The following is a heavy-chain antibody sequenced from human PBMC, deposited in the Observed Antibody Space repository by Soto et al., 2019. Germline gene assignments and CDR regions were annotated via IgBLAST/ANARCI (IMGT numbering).Heavy chain of an antibody. CDR3: ARGAGVPGGVRGDYGMDV. V-gene: IGHV3-23*01. CDR1: GFTFDIPYSHA. CDR2: ISSNGANT. Sequence: HGGSLRLACAACGFTFDIPYSHAMRWVRQSPGKGPEWVSTISSNGANTHYAESVQGRFTISKDASRNTVHLQMNSLRAEDTAVYYCARGAGVPGGVRGDYGMDVWGQGTTVTVSS. J-gene: IGHJ6*02. D-gene: IGHD3-10*01.